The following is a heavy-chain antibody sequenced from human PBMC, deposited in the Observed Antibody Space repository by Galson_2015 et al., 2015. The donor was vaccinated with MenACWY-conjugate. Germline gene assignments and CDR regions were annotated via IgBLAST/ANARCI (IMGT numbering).Heavy chain of an antibody. J-gene: IGHJ4*02. D-gene: IGHD3-16*01. CDR3: AKHALGGYFDN. CDR1: GGSMSNY. V-gene: IGHV4-59*12. CDR2: IYFGGRT. Sequence: ETLSLTCAVSGGSMSNYWSWIRLAPGKRLEWIGYIYFGGRTTYNPSLESRVTISIDTSRSQFSLKLSSVTAADTAVYYWAKHALGGYFDNWGQGILVTVSS.